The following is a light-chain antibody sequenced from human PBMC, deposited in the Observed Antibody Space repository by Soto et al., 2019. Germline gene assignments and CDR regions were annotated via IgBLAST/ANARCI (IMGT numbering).Light chain of an antibody. V-gene: IGLV1-40*01. J-gene: IGLJ1*01. Sequence: QSVLTQPPSVSGAPGQRVTISCTGSSSNIGAGYDVHWYQHRPGTAHKLLIFGNSNRPSGLPGPDRFSGSKSGTSAYLAITGLQAYDEGDDYCHSYDSTLDDRYVFGTGTKLTVL. CDR2: GNS. CDR3: HSYDSTLDDRYV. CDR1: SSNIGAGYD.